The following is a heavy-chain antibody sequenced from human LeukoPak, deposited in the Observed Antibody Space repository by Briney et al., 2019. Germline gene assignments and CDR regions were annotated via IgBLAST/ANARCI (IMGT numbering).Heavy chain of an antibody. V-gene: IGHV3-23*01. CDR2: ISGSGGST. J-gene: IGHJ6*03. CDR1: GFTFSSYA. D-gene: IGHD3-3*01. CDR3: ASLTIFGVVIPDYMDV. Sequence: GGSLRLSCAASGFTFSSYAMSWVRQAPGKGLEWVSAISGSGGSTYYADSVKGRFTISRDNSKNTLYLQMNSLRAEDTAVYYCASLTIFGVVIPDYMDVWGKGTTVTVSS.